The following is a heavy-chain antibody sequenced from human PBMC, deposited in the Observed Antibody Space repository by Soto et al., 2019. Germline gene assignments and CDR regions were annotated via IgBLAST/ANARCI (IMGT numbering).Heavy chain of an antibody. CDR3: ATELGDNPARPFDS. D-gene: IGHD2-21*01. CDR1: GVTFSSET. J-gene: IGHJ4*02. Sequence: QVQLVQSGAEVKKTGSSVKVSCKASGVTFSSETISWVRQAPGQGLEWVGGIIPLFGTANYAQKFPGRVTITADESTSTLYIELSSLRSDDTAVYYCATELGDNPARPFDSWGQGTLVTVSS. V-gene: IGHV1-69*01. CDR2: IIPLFGTA.